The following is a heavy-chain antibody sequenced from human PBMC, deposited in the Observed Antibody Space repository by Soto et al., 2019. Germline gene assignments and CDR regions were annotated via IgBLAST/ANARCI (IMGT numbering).Heavy chain of an antibody. V-gene: IGHV4-59*08. D-gene: IGHD6-13*01. CDR3: ARGGGSRWDQLFDY. Sequence: SETLSLTCTVSGDSIDSYYWNWIRQPPGEGLEWIGYIHSSGTANYNPSLKSRVTISVDTSQNLFSLRLSPVTAADTAVYYCARGGGSRWDQLFDYWGQGSPVTVSS. J-gene: IGHJ4*02. CDR2: IHSSGTA. CDR1: GDSIDSYY.